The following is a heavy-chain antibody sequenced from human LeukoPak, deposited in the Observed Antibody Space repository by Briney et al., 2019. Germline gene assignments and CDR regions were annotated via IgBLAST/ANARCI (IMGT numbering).Heavy chain of an antibody. CDR1: GFTLSSYG. J-gene: IGHJ4*02. Sequence: GGSLRLSCAASGFTLSSYGMHWVRQAPGKGLEWVAVISYDGSNKYYADSVKGRFTISRDNSKNTLYLQMNSLRAEDTAVYYCAKEYSSSWGAFDYWGQGTLVTVSS. CDR2: ISYDGSNK. CDR3: AKEYSSSWGAFDY. D-gene: IGHD6-13*01. V-gene: IGHV3-30*18.